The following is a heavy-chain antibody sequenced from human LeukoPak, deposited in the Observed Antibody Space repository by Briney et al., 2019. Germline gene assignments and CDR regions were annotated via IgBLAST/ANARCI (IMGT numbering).Heavy chain of an antibody. J-gene: IGHJ4*02. Sequence: PSETLSLTCTVSGGSISSSSYYWGWIRQPPGKGLEWIGSIYYSGSTYYNPSLKSRVTISVDTSKNQFSLKLSSVTAADTAVYYCARLDARRDRSGYFDYWGQGTLVTVSS. D-gene: IGHD2-2*01. CDR3: ARLDARRDRSGYFDY. CDR2: IYYSGST. CDR1: GGSISSSSYY. V-gene: IGHV4-39*01.